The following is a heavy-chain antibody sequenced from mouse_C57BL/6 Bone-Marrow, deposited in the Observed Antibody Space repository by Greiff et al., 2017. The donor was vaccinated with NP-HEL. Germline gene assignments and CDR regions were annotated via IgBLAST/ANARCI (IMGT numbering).Heavy chain of an antibody. CDR1: GYTFTSYW. Sequence: QVQLQQPGAELVKPGASVKMSCKASGYTFTSYWITWVKQRPGQGLAWIGDIYPGSGSTNYNEKFKSKATLTVDTSSSTAYMQLSSLTSEDSAVYYCARRDSYGYLAMDYWGQGTSVTVSS. CDR3: ARRDSYGYLAMDY. CDR2: IYPGSGST. J-gene: IGHJ4*01. D-gene: IGHD2-2*01. V-gene: IGHV1-55*01.